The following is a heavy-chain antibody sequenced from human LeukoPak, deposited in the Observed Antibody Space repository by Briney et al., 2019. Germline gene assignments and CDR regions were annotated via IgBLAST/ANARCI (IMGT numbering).Heavy chain of an antibody. J-gene: IGHJ4*02. CDR2: INSNGDST. D-gene: IGHD3-10*01. CDR1: GFTFASYA. V-gene: IGHV3-23*01. CDR3: AKYLYTSGSFYDY. Sequence: GGSLRLSCAASGFTFASYAMTWVRQAPGKGLEWVSAINSNGDSTCYADSVKGRFTISRDNSKNTLFLQMNSLRAEDTALYYCAKYLYTSGSFYDYWGQGTLVTVSS.